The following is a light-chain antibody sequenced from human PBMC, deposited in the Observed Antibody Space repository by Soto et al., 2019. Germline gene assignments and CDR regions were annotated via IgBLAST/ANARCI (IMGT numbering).Light chain of an antibody. CDR1: QSTSSY. CDR2: AAS. CDR3: QQYNYYPVT. Sequence: DIKMTQSPSTLSASVVDRVTIACRASQSTSSYLNWYQQKPGKAPKVLIYAASSLQSGVPLRFSGSGSGTDFTFTISSLQPEDFATYYCQQYNYYPVTFGQGTRLEIK. V-gene: IGKV1-39*01. J-gene: IGKJ5*01.